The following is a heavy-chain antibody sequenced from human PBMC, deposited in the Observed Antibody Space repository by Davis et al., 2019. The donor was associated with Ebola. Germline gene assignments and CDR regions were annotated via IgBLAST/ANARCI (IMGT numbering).Heavy chain of an antibody. CDR3: ARGMGLTALGGLYFYSYAMDV. Sequence: SVTVSCKASRCTFSSYAISWVRQAPGQGLEWMGDINPILGAANYAQKLQGRVTNTADKSTSTAYMELSSLRSEDTAVYYCARGMGLTALGGLYFYSYAMDVWGKGTTVTVSS. D-gene: IGHD4/OR15-4a*01. J-gene: IGHJ6*04. CDR1: RCTFSSYA. CDR2: INPILGAA. V-gene: IGHV1-69*10.